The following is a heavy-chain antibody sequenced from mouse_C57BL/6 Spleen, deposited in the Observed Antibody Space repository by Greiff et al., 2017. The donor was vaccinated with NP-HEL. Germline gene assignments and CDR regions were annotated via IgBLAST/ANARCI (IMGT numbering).Heavy chain of an antibody. CDR1: GYTFTDYY. V-gene: IGHV1-26*01. Sequence: EVQLQQSGPELVKPGASVKISCKASGYTFTDYYMNWVKQSHGKSLEWIGDINPNNGGTSYNQKFKGKAPLTVDKSSSTAYMELRSLTSEDSAVYYCARSLQYYGSSYGDFDVWGTGTTVTVSS. CDR2: INPNNGGT. J-gene: IGHJ1*03. CDR3: ARSLQYYGSSYGDFDV. D-gene: IGHD1-1*01.